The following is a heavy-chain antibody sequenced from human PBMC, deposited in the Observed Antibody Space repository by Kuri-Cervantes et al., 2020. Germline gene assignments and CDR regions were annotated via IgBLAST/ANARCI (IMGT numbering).Heavy chain of an antibody. Sequence: SQTLSLTCAVYGGSFSGYYWSWIRQPPGKGLEWIGEINHSGSTNYNPSLKSRVTISVDTSKNQFSLKLSSVTAADTAVYYCARERLDTYYYDSSGYYYYDYWGQGTLVTVSS. CDR3: ARERLDTYYYDSSGYYYYDY. CDR2: INHSGST. J-gene: IGHJ4*02. CDR1: GGSFSGYY. V-gene: IGHV4-34*09. D-gene: IGHD3-22*01.